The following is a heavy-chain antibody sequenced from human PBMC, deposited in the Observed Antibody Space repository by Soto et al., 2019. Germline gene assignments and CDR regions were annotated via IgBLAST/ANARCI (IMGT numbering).Heavy chain of an antibody. CDR1: GFSFSNYA. J-gene: IGHJ4*01. D-gene: IGHD3-3*01. Sequence: GGSLRLSCSASGFSFSNYALYWVRQAPGNGLHFVSAIGANAGVTYYADSVKDRFTISRDNSKNTLYLQMNSLRAEDTAVYYCAKEIKRAYFFGRFDNRGKGTLFPVAS. CDR3: AKEIKRAYFFGRFDN. CDR2: IGANAGVT. V-gene: IGHV3-64*04.